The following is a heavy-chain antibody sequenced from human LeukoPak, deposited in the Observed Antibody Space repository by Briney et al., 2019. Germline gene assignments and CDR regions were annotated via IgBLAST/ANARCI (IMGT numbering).Heavy chain of an antibody. D-gene: IGHD3-10*01. CDR2: ISWNSGSI. J-gene: IGHJ4*02. Sequence: FLRLSLSAPGFTLCDLAIHWVRAAPGKGLGWVSGISWNSGSIGYADSVKGRFTISRDNAKNSLYLQMNSLRAEDTALYYCAKGRGTMVRGVIGDWGQGTLVTVSS. V-gene: IGHV3-9*01. CDR1: GFTLCDLA. CDR3: AKGRGTMVRGVIGD.